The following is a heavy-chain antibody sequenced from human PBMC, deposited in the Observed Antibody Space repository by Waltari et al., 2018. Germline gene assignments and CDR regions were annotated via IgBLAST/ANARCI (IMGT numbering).Heavy chain of an antibody. Sequence: EVQLVESGGGLAQPGGSLRLSCAASGFTFSSYSMNWVRQAPGKGLEWVSYISSGSGRIYYADSVKGRFTISRDNAKNSLYLQMNSLRAEDTAVYYCVRDEAWSFDYWGQGIPVTVSS. J-gene: IGHJ4*02. CDR3: VRDEAWSFDY. D-gene: IGHD2-21*01. V-gene: IGHV3-48*04. CDR2: ISSGSGRI. CDR1: GFTFSSYS.